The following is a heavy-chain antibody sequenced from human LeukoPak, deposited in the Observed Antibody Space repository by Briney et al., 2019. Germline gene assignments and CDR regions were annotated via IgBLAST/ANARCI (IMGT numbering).Heavy chain of an antibody. CDR1: GFIFSDPW. V-gene: IGHV3-7*03. Sequence: GGSLRLSCGASGFIFSDPWMTWVRQAPGEGLEWVANMNQDGSERYYLDSVKGRFTISRDNAKNSLYLQMNSLRAEDTAVYYCARGHYGMDVWGQGTTVTVSS. CDR3: ARGHYGMDV. J-gene: IGHJ6*02. CDR2: MNQDGSER.